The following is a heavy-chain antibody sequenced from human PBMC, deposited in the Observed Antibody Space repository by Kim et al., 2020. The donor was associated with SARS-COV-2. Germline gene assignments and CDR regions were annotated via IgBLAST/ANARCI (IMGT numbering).Heavy chain of an antibody. J-gene: IGHJ5*02. D-gene: IGHD1-26*01. CDR2: IDPNSGGT. CDR1: GYTFTDYY. V-gene: IGHV1-2*02. Sequence: ASLKVSCKASGYTFTDYYIHWVRQAPGQGLEWMGLIDPNSGGTDYAQKFQGRVTMTWDTSISTAYMELSSLRSDDTAVYYCARGISVWFDPWGQGTLVIVSS. CDR3: ARGISVWFDP.